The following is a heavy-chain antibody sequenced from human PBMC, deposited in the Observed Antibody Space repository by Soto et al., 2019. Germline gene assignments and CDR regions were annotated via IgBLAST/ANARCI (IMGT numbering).Heavy chain of an antibody. CDR3: ARDVRGYDSSGYYYVPFDY. Sequence: SLNGSWKTSEDAYSGYAISCVSKDPGQGLEWMGGIIPIFGTANYAQKFQGRVTITADESTSTAYMELSSLRSEDTAVYYCARDVRGYDSSGYYYVPFDYWGQGTLVTVSS. D-gene: IGHD3-22*01. J-gene: IGHJ4*02. V-gene: IGHV1-69*13. CDR2: IIPIFGTA. CDR1: EDAYSGYA.